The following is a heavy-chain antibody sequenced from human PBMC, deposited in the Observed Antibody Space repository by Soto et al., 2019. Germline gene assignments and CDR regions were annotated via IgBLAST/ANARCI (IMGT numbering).Heavy chain of an antibody. CDR2: IDWDDDK. Sequence: SGPTLVNPTQTLTLTCTFSGFSLSTSGMCVSWIRQPPGKALEWLALIDWDDDKYYSTSLKTRLTISKDTSKNQVVLTMTNMDPVDTATYYCARHYYDSSGYYYYYYGMDVWGQGTTVTVSS. CDR3: ARHYYDSSGYYYYYYGMDV. CDR1: GFSLSTSGMC. J-gene: IGHJ6*02. D-gene: IGHD3-22*01. V-gene: IGHV2-70*01.